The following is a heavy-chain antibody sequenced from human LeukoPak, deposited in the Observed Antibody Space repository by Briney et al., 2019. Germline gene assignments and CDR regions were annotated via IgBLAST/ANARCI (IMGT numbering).Heavy chain of an antibody. V-gene: IGHV1-2*02. Sequence: ASVTVSCKASGYTFTGYYMHWVRQAPGQGREWMGWINPNSGGTNYAQEFQGRVTMTRDTSIRTAYMELSRLRSDDTAMYYCARYYIEGRCFDYWGQGTLVTVSS. CDR1: GYTFTGYY. CDR2: INPNSGGT. D-gene: IGHD3-10*01. J-gene: IGHJ4*02. CDR3: ARYYIEGRCFDY.